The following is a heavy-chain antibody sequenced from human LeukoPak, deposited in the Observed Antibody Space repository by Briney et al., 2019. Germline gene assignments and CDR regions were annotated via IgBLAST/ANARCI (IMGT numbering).Heavy chain of an antibody. CDR2: IKQDGSEK. CDR3: ATYSSGWYNAFDI. Sequence: GGSLRLSCAASGFTFSSLWLSWVRQAPGKGLEWVANIKQDGSEKSYVDSVKGRFTISRDNAKNSLYLQMHSLGAEDTAVYYCATYSSGWYNAFDIWGQGTMVTVSS. CDR1: GFTFSSLW. J-gene: IGHJ3*02. D-gene: IGHD6-19*01. V-gene: IGHV3-7*01.